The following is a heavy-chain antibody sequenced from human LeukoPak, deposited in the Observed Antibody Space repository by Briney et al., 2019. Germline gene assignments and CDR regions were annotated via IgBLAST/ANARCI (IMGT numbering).Heavy chain of an antibody. D-gene: IGHD3-16*01. CDR2: IYPGDSDT. Sequence: GESLKTSCKGSGYSFTTYWIGWVRQMPGKGLEWMGIIYPGDSDTRYSPSFQGQVTISADKSISTAYLQWSSLKASDTAMYYCARHKDDPRAGEYFDYWGQGTLVTVSS. V-gene: IGHV5-51*01. CDR1: GYSFTTYW. J-gene: IGHJ4*02. CDR3: ARHKDDPRAGEYFDY.